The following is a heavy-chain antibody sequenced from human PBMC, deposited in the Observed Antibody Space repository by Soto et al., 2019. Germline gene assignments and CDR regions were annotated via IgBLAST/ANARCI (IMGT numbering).Heavy chain of an antibody. J-gene: IGHJ4*02. D-gene: IGHD6-13*01. V-gene: IGHV4-4*02. Sequence: QVQLQESGPGLVEPSGTLSLTCAVSGASISNTDWWSWVRQPPGKGLEWIGEIYHSGTTNCDPSLKSRVTISLYKSKSQFSLKLTSVTAADTAVYYCAIPGAGDFDYWGRGTLVTVSS. CDR2: IYHSGTT. CDR1: GASISNTDW. CDR3: AIPGAGDFDY.